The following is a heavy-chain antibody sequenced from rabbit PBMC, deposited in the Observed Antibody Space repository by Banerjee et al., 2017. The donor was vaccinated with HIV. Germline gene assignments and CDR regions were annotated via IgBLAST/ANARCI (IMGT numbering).Heavy chain of an antibody. Sequence: QEQLEESGGDLVKPEGSLTLTCTASGFSFSSAYDMCWVRQAPGKGLEWIACIYAGSSGSTYYASWVNGRFTIARTSSTTVTLQMTSLTAADTATYFCARDLAGVIGWNFNLWGPGTLVTVS. D-gene: IGHD4-1*01. V-gene: IGHV1S45*01. CDR3: ARDLAGVIGWNFNL. CDR1: GFSFSSAYD. CDR2: IYAGSSGST. J-gene: IGHJ4*01.